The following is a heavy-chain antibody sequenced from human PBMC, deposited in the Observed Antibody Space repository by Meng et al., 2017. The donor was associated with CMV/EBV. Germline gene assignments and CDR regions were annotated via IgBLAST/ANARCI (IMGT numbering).Heavy chain of an antibody. D-gene: IGHD6-13*01. Sequence: ISSSNWWSWVRQPPGKGLEWIGEIYHSGSTNYNPSLKSRVTISVDKSKNQFSLKLSSVTAADTAEYYCARVRGGMSSSWFVAHWFDPWGQGTLVTVSS. CDR2: IYHSGST. CDR1: ISSSNW. CDR3: ARVRGGMSSSWFVAHWFDP. J-gene: IGHJ5*02. V-gene: IGHV4-4*02.